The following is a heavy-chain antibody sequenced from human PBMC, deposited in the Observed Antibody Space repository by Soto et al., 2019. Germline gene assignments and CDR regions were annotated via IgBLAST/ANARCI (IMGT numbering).Heavy chain of an antibody. D-gene: IGHD3-10*01. J-gene: IGHJ4*02. Sequence: ASVKVSCKASGYTFTGYYMHWVRQAPGQGLEWMGWINPNSGGTNYAQKFQGWVTVTRDTSISTAYMELSRLRSDDTAVYYCAREGSGSYYYFDYWGQGTLVTVSS. CDR3: AREGSGSYYYFDY. CDR1: GYTFTGYY. CDR2: INPNSGGT. V-gene: IGHV1-2*04.